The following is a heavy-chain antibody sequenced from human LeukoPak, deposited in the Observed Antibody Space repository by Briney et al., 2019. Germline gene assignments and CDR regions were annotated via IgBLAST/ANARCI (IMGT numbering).Heavy chain of an antibody. J-gene: IGHJ6*02. V-gene: IGHV4-34*01. CDR2: INHSGST. CDR1: GGSFSGYY. Sequence: SETLSLTCAVYGGSFSGYYWSWIRQPPGKGLEWIGEINHSGSTNYNPSLKSRVTISVDTSKNQFSLKLSSVTAADTAVYYCARGRNHYYYYGMEVWGQGTTVTVSS. CDR3: ARGRNHYYYYGMEV.